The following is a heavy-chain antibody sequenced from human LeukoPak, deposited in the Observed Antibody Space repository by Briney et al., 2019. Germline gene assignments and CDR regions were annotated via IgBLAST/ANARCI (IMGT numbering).Heavy chain of an antibody. J-gene: IGHJ6*03. CDR1: GFTFSRYG. CDR2: IRYDGSNK. CDR3: AKDRAAMAQSYYYYMDV. V-gene: IGHV3-30*02. D-gene: IGHD5-18*01. Sequence: GGSLRLSCAASGFTFSRYGMHWVRQAPGKGLEWVAFIRYDGSNKYYADSVKGRFTISRDNSKNTLYLQMNSLRADDTAVYYCAKDRAAMAQSYYYYMDVWGKGTTVTISS.